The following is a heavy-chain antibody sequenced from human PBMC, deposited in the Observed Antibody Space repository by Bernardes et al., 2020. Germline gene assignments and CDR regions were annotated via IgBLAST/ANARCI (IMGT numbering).Heavy chain of an antibody. Sequence: SETLSLTRTVSGGSITSTNYYWGWIRQPPGKGLEWIGNIYYSGRTYYNPSLKSRVTIFVDTSKNHFSLRLSSVTAADTAVYYCATYDSGWRYFDYWTQGTLVAVSS. J-gene: IGHJ4*02. D-gene: IGHD6-19*01. CDR1: GGSITSTNYY. V-gene: IGHV4-39*02. CDR3: ATYDSGWRYFDY. CDR2: IYYSGRT.